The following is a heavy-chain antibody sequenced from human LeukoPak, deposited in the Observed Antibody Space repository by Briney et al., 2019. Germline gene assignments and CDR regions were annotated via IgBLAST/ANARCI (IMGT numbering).Heavy chain of an antibody. D-gene: IGHD6-13*01. CDR3: ARARGGIAAAGTLALVRYFDY. Sequence: ASVKVSCKASGYTFTGYYMHWVRQAPGQGLEWMGWINPNSGGTNYAQKFQGRVTMTRDTSISTAYMELSRLRSDDTAVYYCARARGGIAAAGTLALVRYFDYWGQGTLVTVSS. V-gene: IGHV1-2*02. CDR2: INPNSGGT. CDR1: GYTFTGYY. J-gene: IGHJ4*02.